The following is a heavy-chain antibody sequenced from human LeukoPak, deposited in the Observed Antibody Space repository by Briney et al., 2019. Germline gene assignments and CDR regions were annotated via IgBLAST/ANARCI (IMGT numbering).Heavy chain of an antibody. CDR1: GFIFSNYG. V-gene: IGHV3-30*02. D-gene: IGHD3-10*01. CDR3: AKDTRYHGSGTYATAAFDI. J-gene: IGHJ3*02. CDR2: IWYDGSKT. Sequence: GGSLRLSCAAPGFIFSNYGMHSVRQAPRKGPEWVAIIWYDGSKTYYADSVKGRFTISRDNSKNTLYVQMNSLRIEDAAVYYCAKDTRYHGSGTYATAAFDIWGQGTMVTVSS.